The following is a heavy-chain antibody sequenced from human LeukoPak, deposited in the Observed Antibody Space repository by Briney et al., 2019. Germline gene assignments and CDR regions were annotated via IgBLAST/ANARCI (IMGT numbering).Heavy chain of an antibody. CDR3: AKDLKRRYYDILTGYPFDY. D-gene: IGHD3-9*01. V-gene: IGHV3-23*01. CDR2: ISGSGGST. J-gene: IGHJ4*02. Sequence: GGSLRLSCAASGFTFSSYAMSWVRQAPGKGLEWVSAISGSGGSTYYADSVKGRFTISRDNSKNTLYLQMNSLRAEDTAVYYCAKDLKRRYYDILTGYPFDYWGQGTLVTVSS. CDR1: GFTFSSYA.